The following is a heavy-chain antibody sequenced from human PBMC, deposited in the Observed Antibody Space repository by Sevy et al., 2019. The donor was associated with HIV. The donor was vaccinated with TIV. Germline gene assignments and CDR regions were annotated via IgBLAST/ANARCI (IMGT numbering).Heavy chain of an antibody. CDR1: GYTFTGYY. CDR2: INPNSGGT. V-gene: IGHV1-2*02. CDR3: ARDWEGITMVRGESDAFDI. J-gene: IGHJ3*02. Sequence: ASVKVSCKASGYTFTGYYMQWVRQAPGQGLEWMGWINPNSGGTNYAQKFQGRVTMTRDTSISTAYMELSRLRSDDTAVYYCARDWEGITMVRGESDAFDIWGQGTMVTVSS. D-gene: IGHD3-10*01.